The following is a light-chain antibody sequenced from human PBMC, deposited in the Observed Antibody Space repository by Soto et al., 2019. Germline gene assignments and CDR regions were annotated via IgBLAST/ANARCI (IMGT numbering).Light chain of an antibody. CDR2: EVS. Sequence: QSVLTQPPSVSGSPGQSVTISCTGTSSDVGGYNYVSWYQQHPGKAPKLMIYEVSKRPSGAPDRFSGSKSGNTASLTISGLQTEDEADYYCCSYAGTYTVLFGGGTKLTVL. J-gene: IGLJ2*01. V-gene: IGLV2-11*01. CDR3: CSYAGTYTVL. CDR1: SSDVGGYNY.